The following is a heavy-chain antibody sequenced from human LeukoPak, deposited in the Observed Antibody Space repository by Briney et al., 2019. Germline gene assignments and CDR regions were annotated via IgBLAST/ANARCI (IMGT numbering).Heavy chain of an antibody. V-gene: IGHV3-23*01. J-gene: IGHJ4*02. CDR3: AKWGDYDVLTGYYVPDY. CDR1: GFTFSNYA. D-gene: IGHD3-9*01. CDR2: ILGSGGGT. Sequence: GASLRLSCAASGFTFSNYAMSWVRQAPGKGLEWVSAILGSGGGTYYADSVKGRFTVSRDNSKSTLYLQMNSLRAEDTALYYCAKWGDYDVLTGYYVPDYWGQGTLVTVSS.